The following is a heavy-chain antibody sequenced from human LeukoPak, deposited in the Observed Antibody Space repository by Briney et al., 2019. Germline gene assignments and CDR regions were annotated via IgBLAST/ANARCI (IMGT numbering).Heavy chain of an antibody. Sequence: PSETLSLTCTVSGGSISSGGYYWSWIRQPPAKGLEWIGYIYHSGSTYYNPSLKSRVTISVDRSKNQFSLKLSSVTAADTAVYYCARDPGNGSEYYGMDVWGQGTTVTVSS. CDR2: IYHSGST. CDR3: ARDPGNGSEYYGMDV. J-gene: IGHJ6*02. CDR1: GGSISSGGYY. V-gene: IGHV4-30-2*01. D-gene: IGHD3-10*01.